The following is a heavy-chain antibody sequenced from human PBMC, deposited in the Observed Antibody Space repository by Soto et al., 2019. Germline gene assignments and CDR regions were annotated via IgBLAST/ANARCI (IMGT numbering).Heavy chain of an antibody. J-gene: IGHJ6*02. V-gene: IGHV1-58*01. CDR2: IVVGSGNT. CDR1: GFTFTSSA. CDR3: ATSGAMYYDILTGYYTLDYYYYGMDV. D-gene: IGHD3-9*01. Sequence: SVKVSCKASGFTFTSSAVQWVRQARGQRLEWIGWIVVGSGNTNYAQKFQERVTITRDMSTSTAYMELSSLRSEDTAVYYCATSGAMYYDILTGYYTLDYYYYGMDVWGQGTTVTVSS.